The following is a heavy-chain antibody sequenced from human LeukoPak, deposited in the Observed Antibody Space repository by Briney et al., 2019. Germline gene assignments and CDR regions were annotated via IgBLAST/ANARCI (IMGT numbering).Heavy chain of an antibody. V-gene: IGHV1-24*01. CDR1: GYTLTELS. Sequence: ASVKVSCKVSGYTLTELSMHWVRQAPGKGLEWMGGFDPEDGEAIYAQKFQGRVTMTEDTSTDTAYMELSSLRSEDTAVYYCATDRGCSSTSCWILQLDYWGQGTLVTVSS. CDR2: FDPEDGEA. CDR3: ATDRGCSSTSCWILQLDY. D-gene: IGHD2-2*01. J-gene: IGHJ4*02.